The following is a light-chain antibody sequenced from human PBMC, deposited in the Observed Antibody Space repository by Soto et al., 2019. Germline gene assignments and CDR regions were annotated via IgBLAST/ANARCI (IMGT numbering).Light chain of an antibody. J-gene: IGLJ1*01. Sequence: QSVLTQPASVSGSPGQSITISCTGTSSDVGGYNYVSWYQQHPGKAPKLMIYDVSKRPSGVSNRFSGSKSGNTASLTISGLQAQDEADSYCSSYTSSSTLSYVFGTGTKVTVL. CDR2: DVS. V-gene: IGLV2-14*01. CDR1: SSDVGGYNY. CDR3: SSYTSSSTLSYV.